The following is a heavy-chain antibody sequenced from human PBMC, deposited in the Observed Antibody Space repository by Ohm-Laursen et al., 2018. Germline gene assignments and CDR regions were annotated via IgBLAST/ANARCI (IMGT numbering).Heavy chain of an antibody. CDR3: AKSPRGWYSLFDT. CDR1: GDSTSSYY. D-gene: IGHD6-19*01. J-gene: IGHJ4*02. Sequence: TLSLTCTVSGDSTSSYYWSWVRQPPGKGLEWIGYIYYSGSTNSNPYLENRVTISVDTSKNQFSLKLSSMTAADTAVYYCAKSPRGWYSLFDTWGQGTLVTVSS. V-gene: IGHV4-59*01. CDR2: IYYSGST.